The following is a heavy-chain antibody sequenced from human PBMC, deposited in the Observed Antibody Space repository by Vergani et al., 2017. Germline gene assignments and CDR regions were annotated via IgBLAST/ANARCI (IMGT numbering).Heavy chain of an antibody. CDR3: ARESSGWYKGGWFDP. J-gene: IGHJ5*02. D-gene: IGHD6-19*01. Sequence: EVQLVESGGGLVQPGGSLRLSCAASGFTFSSYEMNWVRQAPGKGLEWVSYISSSGSTIYYADSVKGRFTISRDNAKNSLYLQMNSLRAEDTAVYYCARESSGWYKGGWFDPWGQGTLVTVSS. CDR2: ISSSGSTI. CDR1: GFTFSSYE. V-gene: IGHV3-48*03.